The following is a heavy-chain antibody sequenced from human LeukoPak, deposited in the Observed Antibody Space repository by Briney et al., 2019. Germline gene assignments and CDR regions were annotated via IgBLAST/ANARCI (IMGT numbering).Heavy chain of an antibody. V-gene: IGHV4-34*01. CDR1: GGSIRSYY. Sequence: SETLSLTCTVSGGSIRSYYWSWIRQPPGKGLEWIGEINHSGSTNYNPSLKSRVTISVDTSKNQFSLKLSSVTAADAAVYYCARGAVLLWFGERRPYYGMDVWGQGTTVTVSS. D-gene: IGHD3-10*01. J-gene: IGHJ6*02. CDR3: ARGAVLLWFGERRPYYGMDV. CDR2: INHSGST.